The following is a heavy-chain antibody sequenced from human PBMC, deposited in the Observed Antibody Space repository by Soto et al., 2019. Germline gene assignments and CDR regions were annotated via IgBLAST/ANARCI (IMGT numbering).Heavy chain of an antibody. CDR1: GGTFRTYA. V-gene: IGHV1-69*12. CDR3: AKGAVAGTPTSYDSYGTVV. Sequence: QVQLLQSGAEVKKPGSSVRVSCEASGGTFRTYAISWVRQAPGQGLEWMGEIIPIFGTVNYAQKFQGRVTITAGESTTTVYMDLRSLRSEDTAVYYCAKGAVAGTPTSYDSYGTVVWGQGTKVTVSS. J-gene: IGHJ6*02. CDR2: IIPIFGTV. D-gene: IGHD6-19*01.